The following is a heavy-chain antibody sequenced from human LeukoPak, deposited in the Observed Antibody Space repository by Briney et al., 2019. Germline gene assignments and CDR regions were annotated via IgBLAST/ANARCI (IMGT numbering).Heavy chain of an antibody. CDR1: GFTFDDYA. Sequence: GGSLRLSCAASGFTFDDYAMHWVRQAPGKGLEWVSGISWNSGSIGYADSVKGRFTISRDNAKNSLYLQMNSLRAEDTALYYCAKDIVGRPRRDYWGQGALVTVSS. J-gene: IGHJ4*02. D-gene: IGHD6-6*01. CDR3: AKDIVGRPRRDY. V-gene: IGHV3-9*01. CDR2: ISWNSGSI.